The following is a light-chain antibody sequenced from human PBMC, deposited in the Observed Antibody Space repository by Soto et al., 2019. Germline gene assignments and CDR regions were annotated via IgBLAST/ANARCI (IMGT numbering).Light chain of an antibody. CDR2: AGS. Sequence: DIQMTQSPSSLSASVGDRVTITCRASQSSRSYLNWYQHKPGKAPKLLIYAGSSLQSGVPSRFSGSGSGTEFTLTISSLQPEDFATYSCQHSYNLPLTFGGGTKVEIK. V-gene: IGKV1-39*01. CDR1: QSSRSY. J-gene: IGKJ4*01. CDR3: QHSYNLPLT.